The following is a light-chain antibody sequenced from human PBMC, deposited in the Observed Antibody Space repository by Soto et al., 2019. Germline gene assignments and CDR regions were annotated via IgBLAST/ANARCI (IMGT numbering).Light chain of an antibody. V-gene: IGKV1-5*01. CDR3: QEYYDFRT. CDR2: DAS. CDR1: QSISTW. J-gene: IGKJ1*01. Sequence: DIQMTQSPSTLSATVGDRVTITCRASQSISTWLAWYQQKPGKAPNLLIYDASSLEVGVPSRFSGSGSRTEFTLTISSLKPDDYGTYYCQEYYDFRTFGQGTKVVIK.